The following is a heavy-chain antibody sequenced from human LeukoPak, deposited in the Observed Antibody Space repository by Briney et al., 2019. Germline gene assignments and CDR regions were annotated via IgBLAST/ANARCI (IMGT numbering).Heavy chain of an antibody. D-gene: IGHD6-6*01. V-gene: IGHV1-2*06. Sequence: ASVKVSCKASGYTFTGHYMHWVRQAPGQGLEWMGRINPNSGGTNYAQKFQGRVTMTRDTSISTAYMELSRLRSDDTAAYYCARDQSSSPRGGYYYYYYGMDVWGQGTTVTVSS. CDR1: GYTFTGHY. J-gene: IGHJ6*02. CDR3: ARDQSSSPRGGYYYYYYGMDV. CDR2: INPNSGGT.